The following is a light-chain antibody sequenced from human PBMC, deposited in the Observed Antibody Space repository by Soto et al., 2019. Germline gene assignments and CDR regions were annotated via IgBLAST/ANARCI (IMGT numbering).Light chain of an antibody. CDR3: GSFTRTXTRL. V-gene: IGLV2-14*01. CDR2: EVT. Sequence: QSVMAQPASVSWSPGQSITISCTGTSSYIGSYDYVPWYQQHPGKAPNLIIYEVTDRPSGVSNRFYGSKSGNTASLTTSGLQAEDEADYYCGSFTRTXTRLVGRGTKVXV. CDR1: SSYIGSYDY. J-gene: IGLJ1*01.